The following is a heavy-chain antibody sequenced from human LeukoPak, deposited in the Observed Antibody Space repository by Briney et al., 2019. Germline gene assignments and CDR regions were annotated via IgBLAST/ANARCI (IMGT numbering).Heavy chain of an antibody. D-gene: IGHD3-10*01. CDR1: GYTFTGYY. V-gene: IGHV1-2*02. Sequence: ASVKVSCKASGYTFTGYYMHWMRQAPGQGLEWMGWINPNSGGTNYAQKFQGRVTMTRDTSISTAYMELSRLRSDDTAVYYCARPLWFGEFYNWFDPWGQGTLVTVSS. CDR3: ARPLWFGEFYNWFDP. CDR2: INPNSGGT. J-gene: IGHJ5*02.